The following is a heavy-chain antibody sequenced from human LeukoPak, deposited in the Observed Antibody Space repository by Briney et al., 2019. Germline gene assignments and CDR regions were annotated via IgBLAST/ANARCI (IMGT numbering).Heavy chain of an antibody. J-gene: IGHJ6*03. CDR3: ARDLRDYYYYMDV. Sequence: PSETLSLTCTVSGYSISSGYYWAWIRQPPGEGLEWIGSIYYSGSTYYNPSLKSRVTISVDTSKNQFSLKLSSVTAADTAVYYCARDLRDYYYYMDVWGKGTTVTVSS. V-gene: IGHV4-38-2*02. CDR1: GYSISSGYY. CDR2: IYYSGST.